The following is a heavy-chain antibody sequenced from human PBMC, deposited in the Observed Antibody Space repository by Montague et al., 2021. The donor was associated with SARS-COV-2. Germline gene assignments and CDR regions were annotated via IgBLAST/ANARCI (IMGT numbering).Heavy chain of an antibody. CDR3: AKEQGVVRATRTLVSFDL. CDR2: IKHSVTA. V-gene: IGHV4-34*01. D-gene: IGHD1-26*01. J-gene: IGHJ3*01. Sequence: SETLSLTCAVYGGSFSVYYGSWLSQSPRSGPEWISEIKHSVTANFNPSRKGRVSISVATSKTQFTLKLTSVTAADTAMYYCAKEQGVVRATRTLVSFDLWGQGNMVTVSS. CDR1: GGSFSVYY.